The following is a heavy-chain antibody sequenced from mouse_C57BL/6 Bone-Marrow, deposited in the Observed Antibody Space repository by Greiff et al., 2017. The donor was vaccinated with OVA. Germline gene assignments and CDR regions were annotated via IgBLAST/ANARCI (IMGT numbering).Heavy chain of an antibody. Sequence: VKLQESGAELARPGASVKLSCKASGYTFTSYGISWVKQRTGQGLEWIGEIYPRSGNTYYNEKFKGKATLTADKSSSTAYMELRSLTSEDSAVYFCARRSLKAFYFDYWGQGTTLTVSS. CDR1: GYTFTSYG. V-gene: IGHV1-81*01. CDR2: IYPRSGNT. D-gene: IGHD6-1*01. CDR3: ARRSLKAFYFDY. J-gene: IGHJ2*01.